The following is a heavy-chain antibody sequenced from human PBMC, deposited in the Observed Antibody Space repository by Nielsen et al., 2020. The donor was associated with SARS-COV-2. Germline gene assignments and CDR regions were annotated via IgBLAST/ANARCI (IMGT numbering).Heavy chain of an antibody. CDR2: ISYDGSNK. Sequence: GESLKISCAASGFTFSSYAMHWVRQAPGKGLEWVAVISYDGSNKYYADSVKGRFTISSDNSKNTLYLQMNSLRAEDTAVYYCARDRGAAAGIGYWGQGTLVTVSS. J-gene: IGHJ4*02. D-gene: IGHD6-13*01. CDR3: ARDRGAAAGIGY. V-gene: IGHV3-30-3*01. CDR1: GFTFSSYA.